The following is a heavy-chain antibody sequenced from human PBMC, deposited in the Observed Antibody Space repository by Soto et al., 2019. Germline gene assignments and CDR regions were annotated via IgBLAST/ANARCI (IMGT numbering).Heavy chain of an antibody. Sequence: SETLSLTCTVSGGSISSGGYYWSWIRQHPGKGLEWIGYIYYSGSTYYNPSLKSRVTISVDTSKNQFSLKLSSVTAADTAVYYCARDFPGLEGNYMDVWGKGTTVT. CDR2: IYYSGST. D-gene: IGHD3-16*01. CDR3: ARDFPGLEGNYMDV. CDR1: GGSISSGGYY. V-gene: IGHV4-31*03. J-gene: IGHJ6*03.